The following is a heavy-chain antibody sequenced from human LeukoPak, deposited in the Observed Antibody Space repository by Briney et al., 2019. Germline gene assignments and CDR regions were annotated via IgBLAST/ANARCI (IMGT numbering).Heavy chain of an antibody. D-gene: IGHD5-24*01. J-gene: IGHJ4*02. CDR1: GGSISSYY. CDR3: ARRGATIADFDY. CDR2: IYYSGST. V-gene: IGHV4-39*01. Sequence: TSETLSLTCAVSGGSISSYYWGWIRQPPGKGLEWIGSIYYSGSTYYNPSLKSRVTISVDTSKNQFSLKLSSVTAADTAVYYCARRGATIADFDYWGQGTLVTVSS.